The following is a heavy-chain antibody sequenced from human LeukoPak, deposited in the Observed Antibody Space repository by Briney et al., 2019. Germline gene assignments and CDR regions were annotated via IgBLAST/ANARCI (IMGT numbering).Heavy chain of an antibody. CDR3: ARAEWEPYFDY. V-gene: IGHV4-61*01. CDR2: IYYSGST. D-gene: IGHD1-26*01. CDR1: GGSVSSGSYY. Sequence: SETLSLTCTVSGGSVSSGSYYWSWIRQPPGKGLEWIGYIYYSGSTNYNPSLKSRATISVDTSKNQFSLKLSSVTAADTAVYYCARAEWEPYFDYWGQGTLVTVSS. J-gene: IGHJ4*02.